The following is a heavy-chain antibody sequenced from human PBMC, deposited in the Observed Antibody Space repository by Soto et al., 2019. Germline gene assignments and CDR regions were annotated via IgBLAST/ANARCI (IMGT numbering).Heavy chain of an antibody. V-gene: IGHV4-31*03. CDR3: ARGSFSSSSSWFDP. CDR1: GGSISSGGYY. J-gene: IGHJ5*02. CDR2: IYYSGRT. Sequence: KPSETLSLTCTVSGGSISSGGYYWSWIRQHPGKGLEWIGYIYYSGRTYYNPSLHSRASIAVDTTENQFSLKLTSVTAADTSVYYCARGSFSSSSSWFDPWGRGTLVTVSS. D-gene: IGHD6-6*01.